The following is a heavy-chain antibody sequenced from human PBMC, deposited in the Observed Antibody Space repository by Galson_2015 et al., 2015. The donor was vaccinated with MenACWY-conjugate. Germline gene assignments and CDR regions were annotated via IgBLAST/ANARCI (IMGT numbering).Heavy chain of an antibody. CDR1: GDSVSSHSAT. J-gene: IGHJ4*02. Sequence: CAISGDSVSSHSATWNWIRQSPSRGLEWLGRTYYRSKWYNDYAVSVKSRTIIKSDTSKNQFSRRLISGTAADTAVYYCARIPTWGSSFGYFDYWGQGSLVAVSS. V-gene: IGHV6-1*01. CDR2: TYYRSKWYN. CDR3: ARIPTWGSSFGYFDY. D-gene: IGHD7-27*01.